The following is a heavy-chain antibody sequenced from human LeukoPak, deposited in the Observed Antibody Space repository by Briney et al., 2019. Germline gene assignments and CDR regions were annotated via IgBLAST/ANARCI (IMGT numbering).Heavy chain of an antibody. J-gene: IGHJ6*02. CDR2: INPNSGGT. CDR1: GYTFTGYY. V-gene: IGHV1-2*02. CDR3: ARDAIAAAVNYYYYGMDV. D-gene: IGHD6-13*01. Sequence: ASVKVSCKASGYTFTGYYMHWVRQAPGQGLEWMGWINPNSGGTNYAQKFQGRVTMTRDTSISTAYMELSRLRSDDTAVYYCARDAIAAAVNYYYYGMDVWGQGTTVTVSS.